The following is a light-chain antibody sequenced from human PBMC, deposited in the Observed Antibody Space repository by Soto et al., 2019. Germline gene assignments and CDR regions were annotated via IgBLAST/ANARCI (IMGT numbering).Light chain of an antibody. CDR2: DAS. CDR3: QQYNSYSLT. CDR1: QSISSW. V-gene: IGKV1-5*01. J-gene: IGKJ1*01. Sequence: DIQMIQSPSTLSASVGDRFTITCLAIQSISSWLAWYQQKAGKAPKLLIYDASRLESGVPSRFSGSGSGTEFTLTISSLPPDDFEPYYCQQYNSYSLTFGQGTKVDIK.